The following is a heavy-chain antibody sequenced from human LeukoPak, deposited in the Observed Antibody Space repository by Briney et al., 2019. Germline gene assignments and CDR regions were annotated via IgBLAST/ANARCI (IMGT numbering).Heavy chain of an antibody. Sequence: PGGSLRLSCAASGFTFSSYWMHWVRQAPGKGLVGVSRINDDGRSTSYADSVKGRFTISRDNAKNSLYLQMNSLRAEDTAVYYCARDSGEYCSGGSCSNFDYWGQGTLVTVSS. V-gene: IGHV3-74*01. J-gene: IGHJ4*02. CDR2: INDDGRST. CDR3: ARDSGEYCSGGSCSNFDY. D-gene: IGHD2-15*01. CDR1: GFTFSSYW.